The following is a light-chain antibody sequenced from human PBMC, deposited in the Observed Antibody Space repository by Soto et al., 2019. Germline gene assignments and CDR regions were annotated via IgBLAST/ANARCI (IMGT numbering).Light chain of an antibody. J-gene: IGKJ1*01. CDR3: QQYNRYWT. CDR1: QSVGTW. V-gene: IGKV1-5*03. Sequence: DIQMTQSPSTLSASVGDRVTISCRASQSVGTWVAWFQQKPGKAPNVVIYKASNLQSGVPSRFSGSGSGTDFTLTISSLQPEDFATYYFQQYNRYWTFGQGTKVEIK. CDR2: KAS.